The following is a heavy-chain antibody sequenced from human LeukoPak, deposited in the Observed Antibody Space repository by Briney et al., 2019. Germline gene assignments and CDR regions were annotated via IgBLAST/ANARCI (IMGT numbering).Heavy chain of an antibody. CDR2: IYTSGNT. D-gene: IGHD1-1*01. CDR1: GGSISSFY. J-gene: IGHJ4*02. CDR3: ARGGWNPRPFDY. Sequence: SETLSLTCTVSGGSISSFYWSWIRQPAGKGLEWIGRIYTSGNTNYNPSLKSRVTMSVDTSKNQFSLKLSSVTAAGTAVYYCARGGWNPRPFDYWGQGTLVTVSS. V-gene: IGHV4-4*07.